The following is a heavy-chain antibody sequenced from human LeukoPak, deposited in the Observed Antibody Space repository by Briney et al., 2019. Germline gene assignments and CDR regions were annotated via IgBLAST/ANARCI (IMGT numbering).Heavy chain of an antibody. CDR3: ARDPPRSIAVAGSGQGY. D-gene: IGHD6-19*01. CDR2: INPNSGGT. J-gene: IGHJ4*02. Sequence: ASVKVSCKASGYTFTGYYMHWVRQAPGQGLEWMGWINPNSGGTNYAQKFQGRVTMTRDTSISTAYMELSRLRSDDTAVYYCARDPPRSIAVAGSGQGYWGQGTLVTVSS. V-gene: IGHV1-2*02. CDR1: GYTFTGYY.